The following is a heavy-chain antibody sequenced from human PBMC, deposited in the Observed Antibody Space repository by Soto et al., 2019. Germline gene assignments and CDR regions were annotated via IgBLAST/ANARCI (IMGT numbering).Heavy chain of an antibody. J-gene: IGHJ6*02. CDR1: GYTFTSYG. D-gene: IGHD2-2*01. Sequence: ASVKVSCKASGYTFTSYGISWVRQAPGQGLEWMGWISAYNGNTNYAQKLQGRVTMTTDTSTSTAYMGLGGLRSYDTAVYYCARPNLGYCSSTSCYSYYYGMDVWGQGTTVTVSS. CDR3: ARPNLGYCSSTSCYSYYYGMDV. CDR2: ISAYNGNT. V-gene: IGHV1-18*01.